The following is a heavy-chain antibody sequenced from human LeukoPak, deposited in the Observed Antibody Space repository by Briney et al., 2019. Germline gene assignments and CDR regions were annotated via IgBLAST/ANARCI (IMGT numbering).Heavy chain of an antibody. CDR2: ISYDGSNK. CDR1: GFTFSSYG. Sequence: GGSLRRSCAASGFTFSSYGMHWVRPAPGKGLEWVAVISYDGSNKYYADSVKGRFTISRDNSKNTLYLQMNSLRAEDTAVYYCAKGAILEPFDYWGQGTLVTVSS. V-gene: IGHV3-30*18. D-gene: IGHD2-2*02. J-gene: IGHJ4*02. CDR3: AKGAILEPFDY.